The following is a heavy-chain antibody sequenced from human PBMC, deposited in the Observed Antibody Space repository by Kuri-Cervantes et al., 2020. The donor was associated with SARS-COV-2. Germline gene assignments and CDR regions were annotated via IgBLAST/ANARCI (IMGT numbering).Heavy chain of an antibody. J-gene: IGHJ4*02. CDR3: ARGEVDVVVAATPHYFDF. V-gene: IGHV1-18*01. CDR1: GYSFTSYG. D-gene: IGHD2-15*01. CDR2: ISAYNGNT. Sequence: SVKVSCKASGYSFTSYGISWVRQAPGQGLEWMGWISAYNGNTNYAQKLQGRVTMTTDTSTSTAYMGLRSLRSDDPAVYYCARGEVDVVVAATPHYFDFWGQGTLVTVSS.